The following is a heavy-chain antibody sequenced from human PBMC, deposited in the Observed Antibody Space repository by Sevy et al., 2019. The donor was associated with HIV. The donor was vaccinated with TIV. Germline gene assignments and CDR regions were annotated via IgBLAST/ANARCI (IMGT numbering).Heavy chain of an antibody. CDR2: ISKSGSTS. V-gene: IGHV3-48*02. Sequence: GGSLRLSCAASGFTISHHNMNWVRQAPGKGLEWISYISKSGSTSHFADSVRGRFTISRDNAKNSLFLEMHSLTDEDTAVYYCAREENRELGTIPLDSWGRGIQVTVSS. J-gene: IGHJ4*02. D-gene: IGHD7-27*01. CDR1: GFTISHHN. CDR3: AREENRELGTIPLDS.